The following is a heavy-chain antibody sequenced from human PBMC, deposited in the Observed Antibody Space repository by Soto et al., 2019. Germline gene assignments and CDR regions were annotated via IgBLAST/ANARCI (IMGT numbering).Heavy chain of an antibody. CDR3: ARQIYDSDTGPNFQYYFDS. CDR2: IDPSDSQT. D-gene: IGHD3-22*01. CDR1: GYSFADYW. Sequence: PGESLKISCTGSGYSFADYWITWVRQKPGKGLEWMGRIDPSDSQTYYSPSFRGHVTISATKSITTVFLQWSSLRASDTAMYYCARQIYDSDTGPNFQYYFDSWGQGTPVTVSS. V-gene: IGHV5-10-1*01. J-gene: IGHJ4*02.